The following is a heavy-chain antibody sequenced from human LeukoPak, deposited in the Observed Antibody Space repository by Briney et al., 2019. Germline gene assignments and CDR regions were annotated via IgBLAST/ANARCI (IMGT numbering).Heavy chain of an antibody. CDR2: VNPNSGDT. D-gene: IGHD3-10*01. CDR1: GYTFTGYY. V-gene: IGHV1-2*04. J-gene: IGHJ4*02. Sequence: ASVKVSCKASGYTFTGYYMHWVRQAPGQGLEWMGWVNPNSGDTNYAQKFQGWVTMTRDTSISTAYMELSRLRSDDTAVYYCAISITMVRGVMFDYWGQGTLVTVSS. CDR3: AISITMVRGVMFDY.